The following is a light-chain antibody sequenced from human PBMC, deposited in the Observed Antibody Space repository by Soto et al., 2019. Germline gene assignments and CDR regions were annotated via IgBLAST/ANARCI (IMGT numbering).Light chain of an antibody. V-gene: IGKV3-20*01. CDR3: QQYGSSSWT. Sequence: EIVLTQSPGTLSFSPGERATLSCMASQSVSSSYLAWYQQKPGQAPRLLIYGASSSATGIPDRFSGTGSVTAFTLTISRLGPEDFAVYYCQQYGSSSWTFGQGTKVEIK. CDR1: QSVSSSY. CDR2: GAS. J-gene: IGKJ1*01.